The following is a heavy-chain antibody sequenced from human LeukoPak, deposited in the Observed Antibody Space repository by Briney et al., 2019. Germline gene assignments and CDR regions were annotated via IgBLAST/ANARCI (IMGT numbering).Heavy chain of an antibody. CDR3: ARSPGGNARTWLDY. V-gene: IGHV1-3*02. CDR1: GYTFTNYA. D-gene: IGHD4-23*01. CDR2: TNGATGNT. J-gene: IGHJ4*02. Sequence: ASVKVSCKASGYTFTNYALRWVRQAPGQRLEWMGWTNGATGNTRFSQDFQGRLTITIDTSASIAYMDLSSLRSEDTAVYYCARSPGGNARTWLDYWGQGTLVTVSS.